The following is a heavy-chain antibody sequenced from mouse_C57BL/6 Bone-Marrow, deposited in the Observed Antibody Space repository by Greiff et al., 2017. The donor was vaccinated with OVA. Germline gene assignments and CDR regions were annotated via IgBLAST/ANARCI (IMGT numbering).Heavy chain of an antibody. J-gene: IGHJ1*03. D-gene: IGHD4-1*01. CDR3: ARSRAGEGYFDV. V-gene: IGHV14-3*01. Sequence: EVQLQQSVAELVRPGASVKLSCTASGFNIKNTYMHWVKQRPEQGLEWIGRIDPANGNTKYAPKFQGKATITADTSSNTAYLQLSSLTSEDATIYFCARSRAGEGYFDVWGTGTTVTVSS. CDR2: IDPANGNT. CDR1: GFNIKNTY.